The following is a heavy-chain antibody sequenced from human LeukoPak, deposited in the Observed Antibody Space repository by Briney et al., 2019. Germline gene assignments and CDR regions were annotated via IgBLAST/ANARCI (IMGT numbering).Heavy chain of an antibody. CDR1: GFTLSSYD. CDR3: AGSGVRGYSYGSSGSLGY. V-gene: IGHV3-48*03. Sequence: GGSLRLPCGASGFTLSSYDMKWVREARGKGVEWVSYISSSGSTIYYADSVKGRFTIYRDNAKNSLYLQMNSLSAEDTAVYYCAGSGVRGYSYGSSGSLGYWGQGTLVTVSS. J-gene: IGHJ4*02. CDR2: ISSSGSTI. D-gene: IGHD5-18*01.